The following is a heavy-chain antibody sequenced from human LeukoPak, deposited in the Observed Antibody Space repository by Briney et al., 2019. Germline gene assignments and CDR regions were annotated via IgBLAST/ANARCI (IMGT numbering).Heavy chain of an antibody. CDR1: GGSFSGYY. CDR2: INHSGST. Sequence: SETLSLTCAVYGGSFSGYYWSWIRQPPGKGLEWIGEINHSGSTNYNPSLKSRVTISVDTSKNQFSLKLSSVTAADTAVYYCARGKDIVVVPAGAMDVWGKGTTVTVSS. J-gene: IGHJ6*03. D-gene: IGHD2-2*01. V-gene: IGHV4-34*01. CDR3: ARGKDIVVVPAGAMDV.